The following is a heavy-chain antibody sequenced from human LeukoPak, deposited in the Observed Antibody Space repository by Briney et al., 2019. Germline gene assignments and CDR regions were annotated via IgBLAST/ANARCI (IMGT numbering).Heavy chain of an antibody. CDR3: ARESRGYDILTGKYHRGYYSYYMDV. Sequence: SEALSLTCAVSGGSISSSNWWTWVRQPPGKGLEWIGEIYHSGSTNYNPSLKSRVTISVDKSKNQFSLKLSSVTAADTAVYYCARESRGYDILTGKYHRGYYSYYMDVWGKGTTVTVSS. V-gene: IGHV4-4*02. CDR1: GGSISSSNW. J-gene: IGHJ6*03. D-gene: IGHD3-9*01. CDR2: IYHSGST.